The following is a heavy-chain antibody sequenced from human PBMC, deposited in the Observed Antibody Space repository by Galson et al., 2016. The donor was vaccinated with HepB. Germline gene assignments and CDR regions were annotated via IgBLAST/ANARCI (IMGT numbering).Heavy chain of an antibody. J-gene: IGHJ5*02. Sequence: SLRLSCAASGFTFSSYAMSWVRQAPGKGLDWVAAINDDGGATFYADSVKGRFTISRDNSRNTLYLQMNSLRAEDTAIYYCAKDVGRIVFGCSGPWGPGTLASVPS. D-gene: IGHD2-15*01. CDR3: AKDVGRIVFGCSGP. V-gene: IGHV3-23*01. CDR1: GFTFSSYA. CDR2: INDDGGAT.